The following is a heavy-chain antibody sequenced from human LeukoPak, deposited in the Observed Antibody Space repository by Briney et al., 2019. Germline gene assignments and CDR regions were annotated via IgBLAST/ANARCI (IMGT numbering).Heavy chain of an antibody. CDR3: ARGSGDWTYYFDY. Sequence: PSETLSLTCTVSGYSISSGYLWGWIRQPPGKGLEWMGSSYHGGTTYSNPSLKSRVIISEDTSKNQFSLKLSSVTAADTAVYYCARGSGDWTYYFDYWGQGTLVTVSS. J-gene: IGHJ4*02. D-gene: IGHD2-21*02. CDR1: GYSISSGYL. CDR2: SYHGGTT. V-gene: IGHV4-38-2*02.